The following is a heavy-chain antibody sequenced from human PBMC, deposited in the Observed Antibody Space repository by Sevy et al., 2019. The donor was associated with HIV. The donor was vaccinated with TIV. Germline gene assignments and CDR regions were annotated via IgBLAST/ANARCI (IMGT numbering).Heavy chain of an antibody. CDR3: ASYSNSNRRSMNV. V-gene: IGHV4-4*07. CDR2: IYTSGST. D-gene: IGHD4-4*01. CDR1: GGSISSYY. Sequence: SETLSLTCTVSGGSISSYYWSWIRQPAGKGLEWIGRIYTSGSTNYNPSLKSRVTMSVDTSKNQFSLMLSSVTAADTAVYYGASYSNSNRRSMNVWGHGTTVTVSS. J-gene: IGHJ6*02.